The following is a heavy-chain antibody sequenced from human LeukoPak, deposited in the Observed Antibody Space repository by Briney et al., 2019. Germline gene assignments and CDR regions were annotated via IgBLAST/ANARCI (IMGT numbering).Heavy chain of an antibody. CDR2: ISGTGGTT. Sequence: GGSLRLSCAASGFTFSNYGMNWVRQAPGKGLEWVSRISGTGGTTFYADSVKGRFTISRDNSKNTLYLQMNSLRVEDTAVYYCAKRLAITGTHHSDYSGQPNPVTPSS. CDR3: AKRLAITGTHHSDY. J-gene: IGHJ4*02. V-gene: IGHV3-23*01. CDR1: GFTFSNYG. D-gene: IGHD1-20*01.